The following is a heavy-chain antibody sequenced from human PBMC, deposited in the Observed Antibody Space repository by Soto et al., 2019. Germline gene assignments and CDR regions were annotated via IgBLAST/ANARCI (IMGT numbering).Heavy chain of an antibody. V-gene: IGHV4-38-2*01. J-gene: IGHJ5*02. D-gene: IGHD3-3*01. Sequence: PSETLSLTCAVSGYSISSGYYWGWIRQPPGKGLEWIGSIYHSGSTYYNPSLKSRVTILVDTSKNQFSLKLSSVTAADTAVYHCARGRSNYDFWSGYNYWFDTWGQGTLVTVSS. CDR2: IYHSGST. CDR1: GYSISSGYY. CDR3: ARGRSNYDFWSGYNYWFDT.